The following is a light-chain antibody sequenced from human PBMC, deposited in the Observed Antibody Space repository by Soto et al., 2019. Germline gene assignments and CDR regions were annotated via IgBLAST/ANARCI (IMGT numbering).Light chain of an antibody. Sequence: DIVLTQSPGTLSLSPGERAALSCRASESVTGGYLAWYQQKPGQAPSLLIYGTSMKATGISDRFTGSGSGTDFTLTISRLKREDFAVYYCPQYGSSPVTFGGGTKVEMK. CDR2: GTS. J-gene: IGKJ4*01. V-gene: IGKV3-20*01. CDR1: ESVTGGY. CDR3: PQYGSSPVT.